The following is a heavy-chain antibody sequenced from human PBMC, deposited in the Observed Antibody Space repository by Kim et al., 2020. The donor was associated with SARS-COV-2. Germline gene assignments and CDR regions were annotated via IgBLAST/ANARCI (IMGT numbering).Heavy chain of an antibody. CDR1: GFTFDDYA. D-gene: IGHD3-16*01. CDR2: ISWNSGSI. CDR3: AKDIRGNYYYGMDV. V-gene: IGHV3-9*01. Sequence: GGSLRLSCAASGFTFDDYAMHWVRQAPGKGLEWVSGISWNSGSIDYADSVKGRFTISRDNGKNSLYLQMNSLRAEDTALYYCAKDIRGNYYYGMDVWGQGTTVTVSS. J-gene: IGHJ6*02.